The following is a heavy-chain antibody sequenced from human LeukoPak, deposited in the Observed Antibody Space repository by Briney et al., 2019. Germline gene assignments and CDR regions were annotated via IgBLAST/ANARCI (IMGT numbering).Heavy chain of an antibody. CDR2: IYYSGST. J-gene: IGHJ4*02. Sequence: SEPLSLTCTVSGGSISSSSYYWGWIRQPPGKGLEWIGSIYYSGSTYYNPSLKSRVTISVDTSKNQFSLKLSSVTAADTAVYYCARELVVAAAGYWGQGTLVTVSS. D-gene: IGHD6-13*01. V-gene: IGHV4-39*01. CDR1: GGSISSSSYY. CDR3: ARELVVAAAGY.